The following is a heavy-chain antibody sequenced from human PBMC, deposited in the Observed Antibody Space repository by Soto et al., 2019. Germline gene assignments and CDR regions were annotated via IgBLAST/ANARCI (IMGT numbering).Heavy chain of an antibody. J-gene: IGHJ3*02. CDR3: AKDLPPTGVGAFDI. Sequence: QAGGSRRLSCAASGFTFSSYAMIWVRQAPGKGLEWVSAISGSGGSTYYADSVKGRFTISRDNSKNTLYLQMNSLRAEDTAVYYCAKDLPPTGVGAFDIWGQGTMVTVSS. CDR1: GFTFSSYA. V-gene: IGHV3-23*01. CDR2: ISGSGGST. D-gene: IGHD1-1*01.